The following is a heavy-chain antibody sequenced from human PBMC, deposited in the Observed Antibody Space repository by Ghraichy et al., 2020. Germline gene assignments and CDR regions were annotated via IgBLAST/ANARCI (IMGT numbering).Heavy chain of an antibody. CDR3: ARAPLFSGGDCCYYGMDV. J-gene: IGHJ6*02. D-gene: IGHD2-15*01. Sequence: SVKVSCKASGGTFSSYAISWVRQAPGQGLEWMGGIIPIFGTANYAQKFQGRVTITADESTSTAYMELSSLRSEDTAVYYCARAPLFSGGDCCYYGMDVWGQGTTVTVSS. CDR2: IIPIFGTA. CDR1: GGTFSSYA. V-gene: IGHV1-69*13.